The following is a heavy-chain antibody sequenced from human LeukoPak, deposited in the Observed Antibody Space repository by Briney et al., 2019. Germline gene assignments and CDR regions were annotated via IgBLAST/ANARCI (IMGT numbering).Heavy chain of an antibody. Sequence: PGGSLRLSCAASGFTFSSYAMSWVRQAPGKGLALVSAISGSGGSTYYADSVKGRFTISRDNSKNTLYLQMNSLRAEDTAVYYCAKPLGNIVVVPAAPLGYWGQGTLVTVSS. V-gene: IGHV3-23*01. J-gene: IGHJ4*02. CDR3: AKPLGNIVVVPAAPLGY. D-gene: IGHD2-2*01. CDR1: GFTFSSYA. CDR2: ISGSGGST.